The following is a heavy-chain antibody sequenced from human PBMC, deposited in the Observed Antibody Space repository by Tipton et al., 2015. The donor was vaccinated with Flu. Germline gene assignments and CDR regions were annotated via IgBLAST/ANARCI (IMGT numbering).Heavy chain of an antibody. V-gene: IGHV3-73*01. CDR1: GFTFSGSA. CDR3: TLPFYAAMVTGDYYYYGMDV. J-gene: IGHJ6*02. D-gene: IGHD5-18*01. CDR2: IRSKANSYAT. Sequence: SLRLSCAASGFTFSGSAMHWVRQASGKGLEWVGRIRSKANSYATAYAASVKGRFTISRDDSKNTAYLQMNSLKTEDTAVYYCTLPFYAAMVTGDYYYYGMDVWGQGTTVTVSS.